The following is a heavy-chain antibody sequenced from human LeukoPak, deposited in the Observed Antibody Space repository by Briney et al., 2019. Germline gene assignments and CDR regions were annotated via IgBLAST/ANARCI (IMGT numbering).Heavy chain of an antibody. Sequence: SVKVSCKASGGTFSSYTISWVRQAPGQGLEWMGKITPMIDIVRHAQKFQGRVTISADKSTSTAYMELRSLRSEDTAVYYCARGGDWYFPWGQGTLVTVSS. CDR1: GGTFSSYT. D-gene: IGHD2-21*02. CDR2: ITPMIDIV. CDR3: ARGGDWYFP. V-gene: IGHV1-69*02. J-gene: IGHJ5*02.